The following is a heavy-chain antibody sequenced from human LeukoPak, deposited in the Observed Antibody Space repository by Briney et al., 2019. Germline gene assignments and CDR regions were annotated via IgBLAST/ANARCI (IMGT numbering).Heavy chain of an antibody. CDR2: ISSSSSTI. D-gene: IGHD3-22*01. Sequence: GGSLRLSCAASGFTFSSYSMNWVRQAPGKGLAWVSYISSSSSTIYYADSVKGRFTISRDNAKNSLYLQMNSLRAEDTAVYYCARDLGYDSSGYWGQGTLVTVSS. CDR1: GFTFSSYS. V-gene: IGHV3-48*01. J-gene: IGHJ4*02. CDR3: ARDLGYDSSGY.